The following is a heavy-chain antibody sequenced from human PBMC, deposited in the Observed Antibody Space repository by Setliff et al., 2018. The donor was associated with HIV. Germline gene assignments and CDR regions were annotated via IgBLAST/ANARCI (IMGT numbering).Heavy chain of an antibody. Sequence: ASETLSLTCAVYGGSFSGYYWSWIRQPPGKGLEWIGEINHSGSTNYNPSLKSRVTISVDTSKNQFSLRLSSVAAGDTAVYYCARSFVPVASGYYYFEYWGQGTLVTVSS. D-gene: IGHD3-3*01. CDR2: INHSGST. CDR1: GGSFSGYY. V-gene: IGHV4-34*01. CDR3: ARSFVPVASGYYYFEY. J-gene: IGHJ4*02.